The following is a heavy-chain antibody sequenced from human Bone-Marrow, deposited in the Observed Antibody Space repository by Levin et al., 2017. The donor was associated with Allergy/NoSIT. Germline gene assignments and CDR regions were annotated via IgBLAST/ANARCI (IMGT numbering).Heavy chain of an antibody. CDR1: GFPFSAYG. V-gene: IGHV3-33*01. CDR3: ARDRSGNYFYF. CDR2: IYFDGSKK. Sequence: GGSLRLSCAASGFPFSAYGMHWIRQGPGKGLEWVAFIYFDGSKKYYADSVEGRFTISRDNSKNTVYLQMDSLSGDDTAMYYCARDRSGNYFYFWGQGTQVTVSS. J-gene: IGHJ4*02. D-gene: IGHD2/OR15-2a*01.